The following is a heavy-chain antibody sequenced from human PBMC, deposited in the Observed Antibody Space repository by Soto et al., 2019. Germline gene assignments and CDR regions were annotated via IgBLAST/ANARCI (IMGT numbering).Heavy chain of an antibody. J-gene: IGHJ3*01. D-gene: IGHD2-2*01. V-gene: IGHV3-15*01. CDR1: GFTFSNAW. Sequence: GGSLRLSCAASGFTFSNAWMSWVRQAPGKGLEWVGRIKSKTDGGTTDYAAPVKGRFTISRDDSKNTLYLQMNSLKTGDPAGHYRASQCRVRRAINAVFDLWGPGT. CDR2: IKSKTDGGTT. CDR3: ASQCRVRRAINAVFDL.